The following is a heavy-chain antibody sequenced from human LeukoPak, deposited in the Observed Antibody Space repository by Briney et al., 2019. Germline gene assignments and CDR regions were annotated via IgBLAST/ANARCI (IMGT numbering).Heavy chain of an antibody. J-gene: IGHJ5*02. Sequence: ASVKVSCKASGYTFTSYGISWVRQAPGQGLEWMGWISAYNGNTNYAQKLQGRVTMTRDTSTSTVYMELSSLRSEDTAVYYCARVVVPAIPYNWFDPWGQGTLVTVSS. CDR2: ISAYNGNT. CDR1: GYTFTSYG. V-gene: IGHV1-18*01. D-gene: IGHD2-2*01. CDR3: ARVVVPAIPYNWFDP.